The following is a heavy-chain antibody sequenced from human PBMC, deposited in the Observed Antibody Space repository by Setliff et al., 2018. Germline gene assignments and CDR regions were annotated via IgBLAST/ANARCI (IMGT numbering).Heavy chain of an antibody. CDR1: GYTFTSYG. CDR3: ARPMYDILTGPPYGMDV. D-gene: IGHD3-9*01. CDR2: ISAYNGNT. Sequence: ASVKVSCKASGYTFTSYGISWVRQAPGQGLEWMGWISAYNGNTNYAQKFQGRVTMTRNTSISTAYMELSSLRSEDTAVYYCARPMYDILTGPPYGMDVWGQGTTVTVSS. J-gene: IGHJ6*02. V-gene: IGHV1-18*01.